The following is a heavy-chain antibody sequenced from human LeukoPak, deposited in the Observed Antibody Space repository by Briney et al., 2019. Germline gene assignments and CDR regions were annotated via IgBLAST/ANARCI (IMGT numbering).Heavy chain of an antibody. V-gene: IGHV3-53*01. Sequence: GGSLRLSCAASGFSVSTNYMIWVRQAPGMGLECVSVISNHGTTYYADSVKGRFSISRDNSKNTVFLQMNSLRAEDTAVYYWARDNTISGHYEVGYWGQGTLVTVSS. CDR2: ISNHGTT. J-gene: IGHJ4*02. D-gene: IGHD3-3*01. CDR3: ARDNTISGHYEVGY. CDR1: GFSVSTNY.